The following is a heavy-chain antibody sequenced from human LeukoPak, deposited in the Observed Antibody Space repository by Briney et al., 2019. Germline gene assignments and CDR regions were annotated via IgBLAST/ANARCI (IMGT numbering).Heavy chain of an antibody. CDR2: INPNSGGT. V-gene: IGHV1-2*04. CDR3: AREGGYCSSTSCPVRPSRYSMDV. J-gene: IGHJ6*04. Sequence: ASVKVSCKASGYTFTGYYMHWVRQAPGQGLEWMGWINPNSGGTNYAQKFQGWVTMTRDTSISTAYMELSRLRSDDTAVYYCAREGGYCSSTSCPVRPSRYSMDVWGKGTTVTVSS. CDR1: GYTFTGYY. D-gene: IGHD2-2*01.